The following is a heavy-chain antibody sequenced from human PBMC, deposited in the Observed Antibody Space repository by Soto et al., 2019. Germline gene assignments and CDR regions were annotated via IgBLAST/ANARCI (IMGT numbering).Heavy chain of an antibody. J-gene: IGHJ4*02. CDR1: GFSLDTWGVG. D-gene: IGHD3-16*01. CDR2: IYWDDDK. V-gene: IGHV2-5*02. Sequence: QITLKESGPTLVRPTQTLTLTCTVSGFSLDTWGVGVGWIRQPPGKAPEWLALIYWDDDKRYSPSLKNRLTITNDTSKNQVVLTVTNMDPVDTVTYYCARALGSWGAYYFAHWGQGTLVTVSS. CDR3: ARALGSWGAYYFAH.